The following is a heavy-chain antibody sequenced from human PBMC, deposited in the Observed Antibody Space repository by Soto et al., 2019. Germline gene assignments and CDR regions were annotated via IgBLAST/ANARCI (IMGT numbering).Heavy chain of an antibody. CDR1: GYTFTNYG. Sequence: ASVKVSCKASGYTFTNYGISWVRQAPGQGLEWMGWISPYNGNTYYAQKFQGRVTMTTDTSTTTVYMELRSLRSDDTAVYYCTIDYSLYRDYCYLLSVRGRRSSVTV. D-gene: IGHD3-3*01. CDR2: ISPYNGNT. J-gene: IGHJ6*02. V-gene: IGHV1-18*01. CDR3: TIDYSLYRDYCYLLSV.